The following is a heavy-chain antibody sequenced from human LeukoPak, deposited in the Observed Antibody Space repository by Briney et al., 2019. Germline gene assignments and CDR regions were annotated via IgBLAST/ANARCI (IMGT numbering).Heavy chain of an antibody. Sequence: PGGSLRLSCAASGFTFSSYAMSWVRQAPRKGLEWVSAISGSGGSTYYADSVKGRFTISRDNSKNTLYLQMNSLRAEDTAVYYCAKDLDFWSGYYTDYWGQGTLVTVSS. CDR2: ISGSGGST. D-gene: IGHD3-3*01. CDR1: GFTFSSYA. V-gene: IGHV3-23*01. CDR3: AKDLDFWSGYYTDY. J-gene: IGHJ4*02.